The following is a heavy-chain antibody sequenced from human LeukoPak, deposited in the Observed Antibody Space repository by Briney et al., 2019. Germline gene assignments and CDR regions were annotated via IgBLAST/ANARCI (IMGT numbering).Heavy chain of an antibody. CDR1: GGSISSGDYY. J-gene: IGHJ6*02. D-gene: IGHD3-3*01. Sequence: PSQTLSLTCTVSGGSISSGDYYWSWIRQPPGKGLEWIGYIYYSGSTNYNPSLKSRVTISVDTSKNQFSLKLSSVTTADTAVYYCARGNYDFWSGYYFHPPGDYYYYGMDVWGQGTTVTVSS. CDR3: ARGNYDFWSGYYFHPPGDYYYYGMDV. CDR2: IYYSGST. V-gene: IGHV4-30-4*01.